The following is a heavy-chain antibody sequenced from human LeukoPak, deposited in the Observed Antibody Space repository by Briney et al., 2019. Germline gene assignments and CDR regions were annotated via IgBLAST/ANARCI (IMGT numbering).Heavy chain of an antibody. J-gene: IGHJ4*02. CDR2: ISRNGGST. D-gene: IGHD2/OR15-2a*01. Sequence: PGGSLRLSCSASGFTFSSFAMHWVRQAPGKGLEYVAAISRNGGSTYYAGSVKGRFTISRDNSKNTLYLQMSSLRAEDTAVYLCVKDLRSDFMGVLSRYLSYWGQGTLVTVSS. CDR3: VKDLRSDFMGVLSRYLSY. CDR1: GFTFSSFA. V-gene: IGHV3-64D*09.